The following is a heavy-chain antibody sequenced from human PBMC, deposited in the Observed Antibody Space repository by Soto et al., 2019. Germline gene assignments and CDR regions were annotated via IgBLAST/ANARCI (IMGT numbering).Heavy chain of an antibody. CDR2: ISDSGGST. V-gene: IGHV3-23*01. CDR1: GFTFSNYA. J-gene: IGHJ4*02. CDR3: AKDRSTGLLGTSFFDF. D-gene: IGHD3-9*01. Sequence: PGGSLRLSCAASGFTFSNYAMAWVRQAPGKGLEWVSTISDSGGSTYFADSVEGRFTISRDNSKNTLYLQMDGLGAEDTAAYYCAKDRSTGLLGTSFFDFWGQGTLVTVSS.